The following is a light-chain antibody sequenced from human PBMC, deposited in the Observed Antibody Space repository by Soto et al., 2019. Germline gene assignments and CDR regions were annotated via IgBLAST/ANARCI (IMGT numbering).Light chain of an antibody. CDR2: GVS. Sequence: QSALTQPRSVSGSPGQSVTISCTGTNSDVGGYNYVSWYQQYPGKAPKLMISGVSERPSGVPDRFSGSKSGNTASLTISGLQDEDEADYYCCSYVDHDTWVFGGGTKLTVL. V-gene: IGLV2-11*01. CDR1: NSDVGGYNY. CDR3: CSYVDHDTWV. J-gene: IGLJ3*02.